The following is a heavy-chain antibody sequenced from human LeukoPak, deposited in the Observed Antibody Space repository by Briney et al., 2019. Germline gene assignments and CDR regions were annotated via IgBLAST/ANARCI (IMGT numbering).Heavy chain of an antibody. CDR1: GFTFSSYA. V-gene: IGHV3-23*01. J-gene: IGHJ5*02. CDR3: AKDRHEYYYDRSGYLNWFDP. D-gene: IGHD3-22*01. CDR2: ISGSGGST. Sequence: GGSLRLSCAASGFTFSSYAMSWVRQAPGKGLEWVSAISGSGGSTYSADSVKGRFTISRDNSKNTLYLQMNSLRAEDTAVYYCAKDRHEYYYDRSGYLNWFDPWGQGTLVTVSS.